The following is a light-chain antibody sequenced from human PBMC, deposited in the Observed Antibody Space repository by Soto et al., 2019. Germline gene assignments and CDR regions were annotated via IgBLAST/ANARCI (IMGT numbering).Light chain of an antibody. CDR2: DAS. J-gene: IGKJ1*01. V-gene: IGKV3D-20*01. CDR1: QSVSSSY. CDR3: HQYGMSPT. Sequence: TLLTQSPDTLSLSPGERATLSCRASQSVSSSYLAWYQKKTGQAPSRLIYDASSRDTGIPDRFSGSGAGTDFTHYSSRLEAEDLAVYYYHQYGMSPTVGQGTKVEIK.